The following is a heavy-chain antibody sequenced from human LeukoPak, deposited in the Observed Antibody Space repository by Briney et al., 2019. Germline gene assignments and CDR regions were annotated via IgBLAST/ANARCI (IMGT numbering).Heavy chain of an antibody. V-gene: IGHV1-18*01. D-gene: IGHD1-14*01. CDR1: GYTFTSYG. CDR2: ISAYIGYT. Sequence: GASVKVSCKASGYTFTSYGISWVRQAPGQGLEWMGWISAYIGYTNYAQKLQGRVTMTTDTSTSTAYMELRSLRSDDTAVYYCAIYGQIGYPNLWGQGTMVTVSS. CDR3: AIYGQIGYPNL. J-gene: IGHJ3*01.